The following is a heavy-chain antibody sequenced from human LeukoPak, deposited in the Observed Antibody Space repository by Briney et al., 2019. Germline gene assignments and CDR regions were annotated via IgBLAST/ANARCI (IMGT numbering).Heavy chain of an antibody. CDR2: ISSSSSYI. J-gene: IGHJ4*02. D-gene: IGHD6-19*01. Sequence: GGSLRLSCAASGFTFSSYSMNWVRQAPGKGLEWVSSISSSSSYIYYADSVKGRFTISRDNAKNSLYLQMNSLRAEDTAVYYCAKGSSSGWYGNFDYWGQGTLVTVSS. CDR3: AKGSSSGWYGNFDY. V-gene: IGHV3-21*04. CDR1: GFTFSSYS.